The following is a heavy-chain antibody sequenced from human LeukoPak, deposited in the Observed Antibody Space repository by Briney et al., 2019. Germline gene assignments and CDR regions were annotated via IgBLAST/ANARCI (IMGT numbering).Heavy chain of an antibody. CDR1: GYSISSGYY. V-gene: IGHV4-38-2*02. CDR3: AREDYDFWSGYPKASLN. Sequence: SETLSLTCTVSGYSISSGYYWGWIRQPPGKGLEWIGSIYHSGSTYYNPSLKSRVTISVDTSKNQFSLKLSSVTAADTAVYYCAREDYDFWSGYPKASLNWGKGTTVTVSS. CDR2: IYHSGST. J-gene: IGHJ6*04. D-gene: IGHD3-3*01.